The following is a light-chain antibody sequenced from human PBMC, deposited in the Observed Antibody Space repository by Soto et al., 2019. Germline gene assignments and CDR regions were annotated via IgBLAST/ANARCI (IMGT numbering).Light chain of an antibody. CDR2: EVS. J-gene: IGLJ1*01. CDR3: SSYTSSSTYV. V-gene: IGLV2-14*01. CDR1: SSDVGGYNY. Sequence: QSVLPQPASVSGSPGQSITISCTGTSSDVGGYNYVSWYQQHPGKAPKLMIYEVSTRPSGVSNRFSGSKSGNTASLTISGLQAEDESDYYCSSYTSSSTYVFGTGTKVTVL.